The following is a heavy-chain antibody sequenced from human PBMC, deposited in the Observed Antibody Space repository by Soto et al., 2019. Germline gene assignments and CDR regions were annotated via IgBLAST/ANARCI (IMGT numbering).Heavy chain of an antibody. D-gene: IGHD5-12*01. Sequence: SEPRSLECPVGTGSMGRFQWSWVRQTPGKGLEWIASVYYTGTTNYNPDTSNNQFSLQLNSVTPEDTAVYFCAKGEHIRPKTGYAFAPWGHGTMVTVSS. J-gene: IGHJ5*02. CDR2: VYYTGTT. V-gene: IGHV4-59*12. CDR1: TGSMGRFQ. CDR3: AKGEHIRPKTGYAFAP.